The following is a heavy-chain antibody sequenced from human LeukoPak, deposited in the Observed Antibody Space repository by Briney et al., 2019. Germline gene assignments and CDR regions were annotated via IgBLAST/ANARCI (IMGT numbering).Heavy chain of an antibody. J-gene: IGHJ4*02. D-gene: IGHD3-10*01. CDR1: GYTFTGYY. CDR3: ARTEGLTYYYGSGSYGFGY. V-gene: IGHV1-2*06. Sequence: ASVKVSCKASGYTFTGYYMHWVRQAPGQGLEWMGRINPNSGGTNYAQKFQGRVTMTRDTSISTAYMELSRLRSDDTAVYYCARTEGLTYYYGSGSYGFGYWGQGTLVTVSS. CDR2: INPNSGGT.